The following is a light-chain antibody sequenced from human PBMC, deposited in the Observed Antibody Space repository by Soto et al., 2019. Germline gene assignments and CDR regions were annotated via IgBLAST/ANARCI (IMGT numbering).Light chain of an antibody. J-gene: IGKJ3*01. CDR3: QQYGRSPFT. CDR1: QSVSSNY. Sequence: IVFTQSPCTLSLSPGERATLSCRASQSVSSNYLAWYQQKPGQAPRLLIYGTSSRATGIPDRFSASGSGTDFTLTISRLEPEDFAVYYCQQYGRSPFTFGPGTKVDIK. CDR2: GTS. V-gene: IGKV3-20*01.